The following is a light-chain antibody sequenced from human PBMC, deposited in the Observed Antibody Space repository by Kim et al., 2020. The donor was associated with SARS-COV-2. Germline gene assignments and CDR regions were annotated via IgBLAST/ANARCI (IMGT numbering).Light chain of an antibody. CDR1: QSVSSSY. Sequence: EIVLTQSPGTLSLSPGERATLSCRASQSVSSSYLAWYQQKPGQAPRLLIYGASSRATGIPDRFSGSGSGTDFTLTISRLEPEDFAVYYWQQYGSSPMYACGQGTELEI. V-gene: IGKV3-20*01. CDR2: GAS. J-gene: IGKJ2*01. CDR3: QQYGSSPMYA.